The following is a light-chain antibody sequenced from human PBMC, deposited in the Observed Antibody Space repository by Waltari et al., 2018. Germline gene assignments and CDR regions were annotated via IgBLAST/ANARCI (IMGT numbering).Light chain of an antibody. V-gene: IGLV2-14*01. CDR1: NSDVGSYNF. Sequence: QSALTQPASVSGSPGQSTTLPCTGTNSDVGSYNFVSWFQQHPGEAPKLMIYEVTNRPSGVSNRFSGSKSGNTASLIISGLQGEDEADYYCSSYTTSRTYVFGTGTKVTVL. J-gene: IGLJ1*01. CDR2: EVT. CDR3: SSYTTSRTYV.